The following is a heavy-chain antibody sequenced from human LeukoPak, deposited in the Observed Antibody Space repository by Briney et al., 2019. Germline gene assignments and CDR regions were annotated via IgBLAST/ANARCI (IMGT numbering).Heavy chain of an antibody. CDR1: GGSISSYY. J-gene: IGHJ6*02. D-gene: IGHD6-19*01. CDR3: ARLHSSGWYYYYYYGMDV. V-gene: IGHV4-59*08. CDR2: IYYSGST. Sequence: SETLSLTCTVSGGSISSYYWSWIRQPPGKGLEWIGYIYYSGSTNYNPSLKSRVTISVDTSKNQFSLKLSSVTAADTAVYYCARLHSSGWYYYYYYGMDVWGQGTTVTVSS.